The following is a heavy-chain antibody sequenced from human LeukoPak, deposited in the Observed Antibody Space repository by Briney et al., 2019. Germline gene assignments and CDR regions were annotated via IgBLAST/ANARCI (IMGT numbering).Heavy chain of an antibody. CDR1: GFTFNNYA. CDR2: IAYDGSNK. CDR3: ATGDSTLVRGVGWS. Sequence: GGSLRLSCAASGFTFNNYAMHWLRQAPGEGLEWVAIIAYDGSNKYYADSVKGRFTISRDNSKNTLYLQMNSLRAEDTAVYSCATGDSTLVRGVGWSWGQGTLVSVSS. V-gene: IGHV3-30-3*01. D-gene: IGHD3-10*01. J-gene: IGHJ5*02.